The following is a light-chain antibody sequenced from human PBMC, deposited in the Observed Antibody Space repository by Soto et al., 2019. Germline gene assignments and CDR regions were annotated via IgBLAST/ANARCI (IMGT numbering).Light chain of an antibody. CDR3: AAGGDSLV. J-gene: IGLJ2*01. Sequence: QSVLSQPPSASGTPGQRVTIPCSGSSSNIGGHHVNWYQHLPGTAPKLLIYRSEQRPSGVPDRFTGSKSGTSASLAISGPRAEDEAVYYCAAGGDSLVFGGGTKVTVL. V-gene: IGLV1-47*01. CDR2: RSE. CDR1: SSNIGGHH.